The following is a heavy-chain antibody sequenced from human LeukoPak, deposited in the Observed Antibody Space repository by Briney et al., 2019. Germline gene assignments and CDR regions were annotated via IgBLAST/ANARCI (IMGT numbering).Heavy chain of an antibody. CDR3: AKDPAYSGNAYYFDY. V-gene: IGHV3-30-3*01. CDR1: GFTFSSYA. Sequence: GGSLRLSCAASGFTFSSYAMHWVRQAPGKGLEWVAVISYDGSNKYYADSVKGRFTISRDNSKNTLYLQMNSLRAEDTAVYYCAKDPAYSGNAYYFDYWGQGTLVTVSS. CDR2: ISYDGSNK. D-gene: IGHD1-26*01. J-gene: IGHJ4*02.